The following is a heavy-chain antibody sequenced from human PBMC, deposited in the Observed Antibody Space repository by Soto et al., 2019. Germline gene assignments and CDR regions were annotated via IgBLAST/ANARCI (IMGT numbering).Heavy chain of an antibody. Sequence: ASVKVSCKASGYTFTSYGISWVRQAPGQGLEWMGWISAYNGNTNYAQKLQGRVTMTTDTSTSTAYMELRSLRSDDTAVYYCARRDKDYTSDAGRYYYYYMDVWGKGTTVTVSS. CDR2: ISAYNGNT. J-gene: IGHJ6*03. CDR1: GYTFTSYG. CDR3: ARRDKDYTSDAGRYYYYYMDV. V-gene: IGHV1-18*01. D-gene: IGHD4-4*01.